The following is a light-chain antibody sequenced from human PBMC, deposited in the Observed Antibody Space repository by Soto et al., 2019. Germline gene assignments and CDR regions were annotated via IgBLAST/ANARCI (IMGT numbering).Light chain of an antibody. Sequence: EIVLTQSPGTLSLSPGERATLSCRASQTVSTNYLAWFQHKPGQAPRLLIYGASSRATGIPDRFSGSGSGTDFTLTINRLEPEDFAVYFCQQYSDSPLPFGGGTKVEIK. CDR2: GAS. CDR1: QTVSTNY. CDR3: QQYSDSPLP. J-gene: IGKJ4*01. V-gene: IGKV3-20*01.